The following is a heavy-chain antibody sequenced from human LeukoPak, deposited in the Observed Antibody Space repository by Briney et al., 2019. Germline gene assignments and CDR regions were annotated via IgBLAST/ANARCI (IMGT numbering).Heavy chain of an antibody. CDR3: ARVPLYWQDPFDC. CDR1: GGSFSGYY. D-gene: IGHD2-15*01. CDR2: VSQTGSGKT. Sequence: SETLSLTCGVYGGSFSGYYWSWISQPPGKGLEWIGEVSQTGSGKTNYNPSLKGRVTISVDTSKNQFALELTSVTAADTAMYYCARVPLYWQDPFDCWGQGTLVTVSS. J-gene: IGHJ4*02. V-gene: IGHV4-34*01.